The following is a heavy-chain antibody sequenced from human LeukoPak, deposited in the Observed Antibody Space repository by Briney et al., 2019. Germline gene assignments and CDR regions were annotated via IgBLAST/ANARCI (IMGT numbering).Heavy chain of an antibody. V-gene: IGHV1-69*05. CDR3: ARDVTNSGSRRPASFYAFDI. CDR1: GYTFTSYG. Sequence: SVKVSCKASGYTFTSYGISWVRQAPGQGLEWMGGIIPIFGTANYAQKFQGRVTITTDESTSTAYMELSSLRSEDTAVYYCARDVTNSGSRRPASFYAFDIWGQGTMVTVSS. J-gene: IGHJ3*02. D-gene: IGHD1-26*01. CDR2: IIPIFGTA.